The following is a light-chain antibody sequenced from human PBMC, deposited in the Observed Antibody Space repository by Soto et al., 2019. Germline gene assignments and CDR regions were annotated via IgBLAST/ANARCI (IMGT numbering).Light chain of an antibody. V-gene: IGKV3-15*01. CDR3: QQYSDWPPTYT. CDR1: QRVSTN. Sequence: EIVMTQSPATLSVSPGERATLSCRASQRVSTNLAWYQQKPGQAPRLLIYGASTRATGIPGRFSCSGAETEFTLTISNLQSEDFAVYYCQQYSDWPPTYTFGQGTKLEIK. CDR2: GAS. J-gene: IGKJ2*01.